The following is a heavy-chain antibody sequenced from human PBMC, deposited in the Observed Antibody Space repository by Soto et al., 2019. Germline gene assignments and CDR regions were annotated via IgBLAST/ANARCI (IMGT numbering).Heavy chain of an antibody. V-gene: IGHV3-48*03. Sequence: EVQLVESGGGLVQPGGSLRLSCAASGFTFSSYEMNWVRQAPGKGLEWVSYISSSGSTIYYADSVKGRFTISRDNAKNSMYLQMNSLRAEDTAVYYCARVRGNYDSSGYKVCYFDYWGQGTLVTVSS. CDR3: ARVRGNYDSSGYKVCYFDY. CDR2: ISSSGSTI. D-gene: IGHD3-22*01. J-gene: IGHJ4*02. CDR1: GFTFSSYE.